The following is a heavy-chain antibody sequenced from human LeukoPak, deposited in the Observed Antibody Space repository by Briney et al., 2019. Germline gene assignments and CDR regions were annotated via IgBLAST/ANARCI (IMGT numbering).Heavy chain of an antibody. CDR1: GFTFSSYA. D-gene: IGHD3-22*01. CDR2: IYSGGST. J-gene: IGHJ3*02. Sequence: PGGSLRLSCAASGFTFSSYAMTWVRQAPRKGLEWVSVIYSGGSTYYADSVKGRFTISRDNSKNTLYLQMNSLRAEDTAVYYCARDMVYDSSGYYPNAFDIWGQGTMVTVSS. CDR3: ARDMVYDSSGYYPNAFDI. V-gene: IGHV3-66*01.